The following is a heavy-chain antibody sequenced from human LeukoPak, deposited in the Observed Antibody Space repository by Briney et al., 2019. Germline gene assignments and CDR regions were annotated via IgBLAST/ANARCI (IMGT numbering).Heavy chain of an antibody. J-gene: IGHJ4*01. CDR3: AREDSSGYYKGLDY. CDR2: ITISGIFI. D-gene: IGHD3-22*01. V-gene: IGHV3-21*01. CDR1: GFTFSTFT. Sequence: KSGGSLRLSCAASGFTFSTFTMNWVRQAPGKGLEWVSSITISGIFIYYADSVKGRFTISRDNAKNSLYLQMNSLRAEDTAVYYCAREDSSGYYKGLDYWGHGTLVTVSS.